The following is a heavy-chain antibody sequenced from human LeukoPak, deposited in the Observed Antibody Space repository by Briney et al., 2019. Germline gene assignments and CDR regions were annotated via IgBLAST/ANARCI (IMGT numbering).Heavy chain of an antibody. CDR1: GFTFSSYS. Sequence: GGSLRLSCAASGFTFSSYSMTWVRQAPGKGLEWVSYISSSSSTIYYADSVKGRFTISRDNDKNSLYLQMNSLRAEDTAVYYCARDKRGIAAAGTWYFDYWGQGTLVTVSS. J-gene: IGHJ4*02. CDR3: ARDKRGIAAAGTWYFDY. V-gene: IGHV3-48*04. CDR2: ISSSSSTI. D-gene: IGHD6-13*01.